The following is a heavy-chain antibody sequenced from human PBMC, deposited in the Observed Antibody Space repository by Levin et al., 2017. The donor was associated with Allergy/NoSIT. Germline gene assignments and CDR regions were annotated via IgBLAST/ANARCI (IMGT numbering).Heavy chain of an antibody. D-gene: IGHD5-12*01. CDR2: IYPGDSDT. V-gene: IGHV5-51*01. CDR3: ARLVYSGYDFSGGQRNNWFDP. CDR1: GYSFTSYW. Sequence: GGSLRLSCKGSGYSFTSYWIGWVRQMPGKGLEWMGIIYPGDSDTRYSPSFQGQVTISADKSISTAFLQWSSLKASDTAMYYCARLVYSGYDFSGGQRNNWFDPWGKGTLVTVSS. J-gene: IGHJ5*02.